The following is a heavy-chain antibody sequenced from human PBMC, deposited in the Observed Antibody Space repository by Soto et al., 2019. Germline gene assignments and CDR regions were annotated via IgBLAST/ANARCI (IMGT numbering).Heavy chain of an antibody. Sequence: QITLKESGPTLVKPTQTLTLTCTFSGFSLSTSGVGVGWIRQPPGKALEWLALIYWDDDKRYSQSLKSRLTITKDTSKNQVVLTMTNMDPVDTATYYCAHVGCTSCYNWFDPWGQGTLVTVSS. J-gene: IGHJ5*02. CDR3: AHVGCTSCYNWFDP. CDR2: IYWDDDK. V-gene: IGHV2-5*02. CDR1: GFSLSTSGVG. D-gene: IGHD2-2*01.